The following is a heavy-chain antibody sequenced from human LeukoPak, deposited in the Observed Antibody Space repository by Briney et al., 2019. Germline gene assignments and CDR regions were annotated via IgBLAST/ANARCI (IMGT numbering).Heavy chain of an antibody. CDR2: ITSSSTNI. CDR3: ATSGYYYLKY. D-gene: IGHD5-12*01. Sequence: PGGSLRLSCAASGFTFSTYNMNWVRQAPGKGLEWVSHITSSSTNIYYADSVKGRFTISRDNAKNALSLQMNSLRDEDTAVYYCATSGYYYLKYWGQGTLVTVSS. CDR1: GFTFSTYN. J-gene: IGHJ4*02. V-gene: IGHV3-48*02.